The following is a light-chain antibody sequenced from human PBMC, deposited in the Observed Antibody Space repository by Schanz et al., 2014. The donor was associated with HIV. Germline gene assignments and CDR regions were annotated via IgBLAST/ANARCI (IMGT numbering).Light chain of an antibody. Sequence: QSVLTQPPSASGTPGQRVTISCSGSSSSIKTYTVNWFQQLPGTAPKLLIYNTYHRPSGVPDRFSGSESGTSASLAISGLQSEDEADYYCGTWDDSLNGWVFGGGTKLTVL. J-gene: IGLJ3*02. CDR1: SSSIKTYT. CDR2: NTY. CDR3: GTWDDSLNGWV. V-gene: IGLV1-44*01.